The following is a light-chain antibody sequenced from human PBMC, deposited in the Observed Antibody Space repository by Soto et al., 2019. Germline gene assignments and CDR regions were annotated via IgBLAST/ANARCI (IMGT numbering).Light chain of an antibody. CDR2: DGS. CDR3: SLHAGPGTHV. Sequence: QSALTQPASVSGSPGQSITISCTGSNSNIGSYGVVSWYQQHPGKVPKLMISDGSERPSGVSARFSGSKSGNTASLTISGLQADVEADYYCSLHAGPGTHVFGTGTKV. V-gene: IGLV2-23*01. CDR1: NSNIGSYGV. J-gene: IGLJ1*01.